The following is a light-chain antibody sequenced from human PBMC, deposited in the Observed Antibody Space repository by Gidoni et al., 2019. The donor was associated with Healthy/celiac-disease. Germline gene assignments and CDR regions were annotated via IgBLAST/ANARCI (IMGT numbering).Light chain of an antibody. J-gene: IGKJ2*01. Sequence: ETVLTQSPGTLSLSPGERATLSCRASQSVSSSYLAWYQQKPGQAPRLLPYGASSRATGIPDRFSGSGSGTDFTLTISRLEPEDFAVYYCQQYGSSPYTFGQGTKLEIK. CDR2: GAS. V-gene: IGKV3-20*01. CDR1: QSVSSSY. CDR3: QQYGSSPYT.